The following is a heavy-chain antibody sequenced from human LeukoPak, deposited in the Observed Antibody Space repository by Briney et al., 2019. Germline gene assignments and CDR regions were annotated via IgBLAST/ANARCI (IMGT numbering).Heavy chain of an antibody. J-gene: IGHJ4*02. CDR2: INHSGNT. CDR1: GGSFSGYY. V-gene: IGHV4-34*01. CDR3: ASLEYSGSYFDY. Sequence: PSETLSLTCAVYGGSFSGYYWSWIRQPPGKGLEWIGEINHSGNTNYNPSLKSRVTISVDTSKNQLSLKLSSVTAADTAVYYCASLEYSGSYFDYWGQGTLVTVSS. D-gene: IGHD1-26*01.